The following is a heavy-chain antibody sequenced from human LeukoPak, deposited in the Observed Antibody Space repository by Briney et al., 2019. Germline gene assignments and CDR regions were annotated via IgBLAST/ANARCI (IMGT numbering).Heavy chain of an antibody. CDR1: GFTFSSYG. D-gene: IGHD3-10*01. Sequence: GGSLRLSCAASGFTFSSYGMHWVRQAPGKGLEWVAFIRYDGSNKYYADSVKGRFTISRDNSKNTLYLQMNSLKAEDTAVYYCARDESVTWFFDYWGQGTLVTVSS. CDR2: IRYDGSNK. CDR3: ARDESVTWFFDY. J-gene: IGHJ4*02. V-gene: IGHV3-30*02.